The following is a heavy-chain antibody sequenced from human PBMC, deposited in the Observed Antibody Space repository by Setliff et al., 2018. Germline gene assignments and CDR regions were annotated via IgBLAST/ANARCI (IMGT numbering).Heavy chain of an antibody. CDR3: ARDGGEY. J-gene: IGHJ4*02. CDR2: IYYSGST. CDR1: GGSISSSSYY. Sequence: KASETLSLTCTVSGGSISSSSYYWGWIRQPPGKGLEWIGSIYYSGSTYYNPSLKSRVTISVDTSKNQFSLKLSSVTAADTAVYYCARDGGEYWGQGTLVTVSS. V-gene: IGHV4-39*02. D-gene: IGHD3-16*01.